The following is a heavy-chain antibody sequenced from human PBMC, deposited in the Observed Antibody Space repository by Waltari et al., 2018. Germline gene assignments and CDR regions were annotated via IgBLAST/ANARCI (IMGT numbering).Heavy chain of an antibody. CDR1: GYTFTIYG. J-gene: IGHJ5*02. D-gene: IGHD3-22*01. V-gene: IGHV1-3*01. Sequence: QVQLVQSGAEVKKPWASVKVSCKASGYTFTIYGIHWVRQAPGQRLEWMGWIHDGNDSPKYSQKFQGRVTITRDTSASTAYMELSSLRSEDTAVYYCARGTYYYESSGSAGWFDPWGQGTLVTVSS. CDR3: ARGTYYYESSGSAGWFDP. CDR2: IHDGNDSP.